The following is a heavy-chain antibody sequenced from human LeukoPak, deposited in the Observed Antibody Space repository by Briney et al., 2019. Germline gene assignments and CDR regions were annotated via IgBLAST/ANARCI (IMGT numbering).Heavy chain of an antibody. CDR3: AKGVAAAGRAYFFDF. D-gene: IGHD6-13*01. CDR2: ISGSGGST. Sequence: GGSLRLSCAASGFTFSSYAMSWVRQAPGKGLGWVSAISGSGGSTYYADSVKGRFTISRDNSKNTLFLQMNSLRAEDTALYYCAKGVAAAGRAYFFDFWGQGTLVTVSS. V-gene: IGHV3-23*01. J-gene: IGHJ4*02. CDR1: GFTFSSYA.